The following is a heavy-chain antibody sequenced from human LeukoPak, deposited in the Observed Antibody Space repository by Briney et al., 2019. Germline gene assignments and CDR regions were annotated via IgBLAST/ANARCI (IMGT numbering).Heavy chain of an antibody. J-gene: IGHJ4*02. CDR3: AIYDYVWGSYRFSPPLFDY. CDR1: GFTFSSYS. Sequence: PGGSLRLSCAASGFTFSSYSMNWVRQAPGKGLEWVSSISSSSSYIYYADSVKGRFTISRDNSKNTLYLQMNSLRAEDTAVYYCAIYDYVWGSYRFSPPLFDYWGQGTLVTVSS. CDR2: ISSSSSYI. V-gene: IGHV3-21*01. D-gene: IGHD3-16*02.